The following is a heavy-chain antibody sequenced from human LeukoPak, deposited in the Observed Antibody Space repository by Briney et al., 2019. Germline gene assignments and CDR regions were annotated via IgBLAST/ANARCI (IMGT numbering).Heavy chain of an antibody. Sequence: GGSLRLSCAASGFTFSSYGMHWVRQAPGKGLEWVAVISYDGSNKYYADSVRGRFTISGDNSKNTLYLQMNSLRVEDTAVYYCAKDERRLLWFGVLSPFDYWGQGTLVTVSP. V-gene: IGHV3-30*18. CDR3: AKDERRLLWFGVLSPFDY. CDR1: GFTFSSYG. J-gene: IGHJ4*02. D-gene: IGHD3-10*01. CDR2: ISYDGSNK.